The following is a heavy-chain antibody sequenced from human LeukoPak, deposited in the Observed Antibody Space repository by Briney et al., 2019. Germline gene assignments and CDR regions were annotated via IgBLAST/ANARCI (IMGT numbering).Heavy chain of an antibody. V-gene: IGHV3-23*01. CDR1: GFTFSIYA. J-gene: IGHJ4*02. D-gene: IGHD5-18*01. CDR2: NSGSGGST. Sequence: GGPLRLSCAVSGFTFSIYAMSCAPDAPGEGLVGVSANSGSGGSTYYADSVKGRFTISRDNSKNTLYLQMNSLRAEDTAVYYCAKDYGYSYGTGYFDYWGQGTLVTVSS. CDR3: AKDYGYSYGTGYFDY.